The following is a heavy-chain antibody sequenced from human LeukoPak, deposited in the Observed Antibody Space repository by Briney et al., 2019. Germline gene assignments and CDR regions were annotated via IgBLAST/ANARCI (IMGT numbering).Heavy chain of an antibody. CDR1: RGSISGYY. Sequence: MASETLSLTCTVSRGSISGYYWSWIRQPPGKGLEWIGYIYYSGSTNYNPSLKSRVTISIDTSKKQFSLKLSSVPAADTAVYYCARVDYSNPSYWGQGTLVTVSS. D-gene: IGHD4-11*01. V-gene: IGHV4-59*01. J-gene: IGHJ4*02. CDR2: IYYSGST. CDR3: ARVDYSNPSY.